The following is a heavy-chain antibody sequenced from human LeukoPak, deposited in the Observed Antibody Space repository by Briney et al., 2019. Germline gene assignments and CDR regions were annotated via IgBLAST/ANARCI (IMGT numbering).Heavy chain of an antibody. CDR3: ARGFISSDGSGKEDDAFDI. J-gene: IGHJ3*02. D-gene: IGHD3-10*01. CDR2: INPNSGGT. Sequence: ASVKVSCKASGYTFTGYYMHWVRQAPGQGLEWMGWINPNSGGTNYAQKFQGWVTMTRDTSISTAYMELSRLRSDDTAVYYCARGFISSDGSGKEDDAFDIWGQGTMVTVSS. V-gene: IGHV1-2*04. CDR1: GYTFTGYY.